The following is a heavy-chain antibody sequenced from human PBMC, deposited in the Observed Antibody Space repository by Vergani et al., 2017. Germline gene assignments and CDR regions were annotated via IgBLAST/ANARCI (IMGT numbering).Heavy chain of an antibody. V-gene: IGHV3-33*01. CDR3: ARGGNEKRLDS. J-gene: IGHJ5*01. D-gene: IGHD1-1*01. CDR2: IWYDGSNK. Sequence: QVQLVESEGGVVQPGRSLTLSCVASGFTFISHGMHWVRQAPGKGLEWVAVIWYDGSNKYYGDSVKGRFTISRDNSKNMLYLQMNSLRVEETAVYYCARGGNEKRLDSWGQGTLVTVSS. CDR1: GFTFISHG.